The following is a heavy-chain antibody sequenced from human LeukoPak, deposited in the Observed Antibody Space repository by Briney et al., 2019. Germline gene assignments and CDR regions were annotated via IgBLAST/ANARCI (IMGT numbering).Heavy chain of an antibody. Sequence: PGGSLRLSCAASGFTFSSYAMSWVRQAPGKGLEWVSAITDSGGSTYYVDSVKGRFTISRDNSKNTLYLQMNSLRAEDTAVYYCAKEKSVAGTEFDYWGQGTLVTVSS. J-gene: IGHJ4*02. V-gene: IGHV3-23*01. CDR3: AKEKSVAGTEFDY. CDR2: ITDSGGST. D-gene: IGHD6-19*01. CDR1: GFTFSSYA.